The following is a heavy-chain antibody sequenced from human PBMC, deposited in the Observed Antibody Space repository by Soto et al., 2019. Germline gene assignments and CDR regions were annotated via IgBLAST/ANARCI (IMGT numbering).Heavy chain of an antibody. J-gene: IGHJ5*02. V-gene: IGHV3-33*01. CDR3: ARGLCGGDCHFDP. CDR2: IWYDGSNK. D-gene: IGHD2-21*01. CDR1: GFTFSSYG. Sequence: QVQLVESGGGVVQPGRSLRLSCAASGFTFSSYGMHWVRQAPGKGLEWVAVIWYDGSNKYYADSVKGRFTISRDNSKNTLYLQMNSLRADDTAVYYCARGLCGGDCHFDPWGQGTLVTVSS.